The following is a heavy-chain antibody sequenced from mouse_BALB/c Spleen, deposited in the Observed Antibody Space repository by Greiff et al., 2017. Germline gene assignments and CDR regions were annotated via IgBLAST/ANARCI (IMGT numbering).Heavy chain of an antibody. Sequence: EVQLQQSGAELVRPGALVKLSCKASGFNIKDYYMHWVKQRPEQGLEWIGWIDPENGNTIYDPKFQGKASITADTSSNTAYLQLSSLTSEDTAVYYCARYYGSSYWYFDVWGAGTTVTVSS. CDR3: ARYYGSSYWYFDV. D-gene: IGHD1-1*01. CDR2: IDPENGNT. J-gene: IGHJ1*01. CDR1: GFNIKDYY. V-gene: IGHV14-1*02.